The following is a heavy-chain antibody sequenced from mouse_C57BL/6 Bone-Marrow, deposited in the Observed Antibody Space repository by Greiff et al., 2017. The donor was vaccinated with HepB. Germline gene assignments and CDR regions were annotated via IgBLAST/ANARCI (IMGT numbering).Heavy chain of an antibody. V-gene: IGHV1-42*01. CDR2: INPSTGGT. Sequence: EVQLQESGPELVKPGASVKISCKASGYSFTGYYMNWVKQSPEKSLEWIGEINPSTGGTTYNQKFKAKATLTVDKSSSTAYMQLKSLTSEDSAVYYCAHDGYPHWYFDVWGTGTTVTVSS. D-gene: IGHD2-3*01. CDR3: AHDGYPHWYFDV. CDR1: GYSFTGYY. J-gene: IGHJ1*03.